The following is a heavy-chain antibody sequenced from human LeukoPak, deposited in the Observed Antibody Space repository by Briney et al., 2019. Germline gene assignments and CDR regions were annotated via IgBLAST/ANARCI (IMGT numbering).Heavy chain of an antibody. D-gene: IGHD3-16*02. CDR3: ARIIVEKTTYYDYVWGSYRPLGFDS. CDR2: IYDSGST. J-gene: IGHJ4*02. V-gene: IGHV4-4*02. CDR1: GGSISSSNW. Sequence: PSETLSLTCAVFGGSISSSNWWTWVRQPPGKGLEWIGEIYDSGSTNYNPSLKSRVTISKDKSKNQFSLKLSSVTAADTAVYYCARIIVEKTTYYDYVWGSYRPLGFDSWGQGTLVTVSS.